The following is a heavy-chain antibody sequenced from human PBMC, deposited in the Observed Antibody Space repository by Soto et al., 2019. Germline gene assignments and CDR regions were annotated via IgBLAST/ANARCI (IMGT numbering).Heavy chain of an antibody. Sequence: QVQLQESGPGLVKPSQTLSLTCTVSGDSISNGRYYWSWIRQHPGQALEWIGYVSYSGRPYYNPSLKSRLTISLDTSQNQFSLKLSFVTAADTAIYYCARAREYYDTEFDPWGQGALVSVSS. CDR3: ARAREYYDTEFDP. D-gene: IGHD3-22*01. CDR1: GDSISNGRYY. V-gene: IGHV4-31*03. J-gene: IGHJ5*02. CDR2: VSYSGRP.